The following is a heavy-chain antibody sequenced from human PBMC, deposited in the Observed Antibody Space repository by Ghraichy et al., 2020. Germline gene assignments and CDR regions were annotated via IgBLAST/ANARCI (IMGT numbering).Heavy chain of an antibody. V-gene: IGHV3-33*01. CDR1: GFTFSSYG. CDR3: ARDQGYGDYPYYFDY. Sequence: GESLNISCAASGFTFSSYGMHWVRQAPGKGLEWVAVIWYDGSNKYYADSVKGRFTISRDNSKNTLYLQMNSLRAEDTAVYYCARDQGYGDYPYYFDYWGQGTLVTVSS. CDR2: IWYDGSNK. J-gene: IGHJ4*02. D-gene: IGHD4-17*01.